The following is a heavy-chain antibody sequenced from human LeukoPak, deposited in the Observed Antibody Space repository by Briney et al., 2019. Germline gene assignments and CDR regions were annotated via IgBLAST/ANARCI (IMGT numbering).Heavy chain of an antibody. CDR1: GYTFTSYG. J-gene: IGHJ3*02. CDR2: ISAYNGNT. Sequence: ASVKVSCKASGYTFTSYGISWVRQAPGQGLEWMGWISAYNGNTKYSQKFQGRVTITRDTSASTAYMELSSLRSEDTAVYYCASSPPKKAQLGLDAFDIWGQGTMVTVSS. V-gene: IGHV1-18*01. D-gene: IGHD1-1*01. CDR3: ASSPPKKAQLGLDAFDI.